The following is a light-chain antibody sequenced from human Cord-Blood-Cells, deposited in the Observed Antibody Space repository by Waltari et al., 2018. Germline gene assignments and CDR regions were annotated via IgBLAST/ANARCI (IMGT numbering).Light chain of an antibody. V-gene: IGLV1-40*01. Sequence: QSVLTQPPSVSGAPGQRVTFSCTGSSSNIGAGYDVHWYPQLPGTAPKLLIYGNSNRPSGVPDRFSGSKSGTSASLAITGLQAEDEADYYCQSYDSSLSGVFGTGTKVTVL. J-gene: IGLJ1*01. CDR2: GNS. CDR1: SSNIGAGYD. CDR3: QSYDSSLSGV.